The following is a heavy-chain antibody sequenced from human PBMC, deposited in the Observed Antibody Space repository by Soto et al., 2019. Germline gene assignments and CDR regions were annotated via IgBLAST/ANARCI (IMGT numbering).Heavy chain of an antibody. J-gene: IGHJ3*02. CDR3: ARMEAGTISFDI. V-gene: IGHV1-8*01. Sequence: ASVKVSCKASGYTFTSYDINWVRQATGQGLERMGWMNPNSGNTGYAQKFQGRVTMTRNTSISTAYMELSSLRSEGTAVYYCARMEAGTISFDIWGQGTMVTVS. CDR1: GYTFTSYD. CDR2: MNPNSGNT. D-gene: IGHD1-1*01.